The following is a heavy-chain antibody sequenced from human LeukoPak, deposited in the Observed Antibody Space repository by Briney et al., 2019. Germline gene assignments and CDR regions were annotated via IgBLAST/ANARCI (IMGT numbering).Heavy chain of an antibody. J-gene: IGHJ4*02. Sequence: SETLSLTCGVHGVSITGYYWSWIRQSPSEALEWIGEIDPSGYTIYNPSLKSRVTMSVDTAKKQLSLSLTSLTAADTAIYYCARIRCGQTQHRCYNYWGRGALVTVSS. V-gene: IGHV4-34*10. CDR2: IDPSGYT. D-gene: IGHD3-16*02. CDR1: GVSITGYY. CDR3: ARIRCGQTQHRCYNY.